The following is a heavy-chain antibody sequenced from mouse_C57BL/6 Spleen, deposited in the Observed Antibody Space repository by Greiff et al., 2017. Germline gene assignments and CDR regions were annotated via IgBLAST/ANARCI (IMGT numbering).Heavy chain of an antibody. V-gene: IGHV1-26*01. CDR2: INPNNGGT. Sequence: EVQLQQSGPELVKPGASVKISCKASGYTFTDYYMNWVKQSHGKSLEWIGDINPNNGGTSYNQKFKGKATLTVDKSSSTAYMELRSLTSEDSAVYYCARGSSGYLIDYWGQGTTLTVSS. J-gene: IGHJ2*01. CDR1: GYTFTDYY. D-gene: IGHD3-2*02. CDR3: ARGSSGYLIDY.